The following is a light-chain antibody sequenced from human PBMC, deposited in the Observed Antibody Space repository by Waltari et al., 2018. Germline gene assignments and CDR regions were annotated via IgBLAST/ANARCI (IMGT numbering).Light chain of an antibody. J-gene: IGLJ3*02. Sequence: QSALTQPASVSGSPGQSITISCTGTISDVGGFNSVSWSQVPPGQAPRVMIYDVINRPSGVSDRFSASKAGNTASLTISGLQAEDEGDYYCSSQSTNSVVLFGGGTKLTVL. V-gene: IGLV2-14*03. CDR2: DVI. CDR1: ISDVGGFNS. CDR3: SSQSTNSVVL.